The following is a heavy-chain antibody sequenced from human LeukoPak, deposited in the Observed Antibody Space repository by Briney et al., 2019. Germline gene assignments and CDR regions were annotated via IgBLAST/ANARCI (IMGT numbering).Heavy chain of an antibody. V-gene: IGHV3-9*01. Sequence: GGSLRLSCAASGFTFDDYAMHWVRQAPGKGLEWVSGISWNSGSIGYADSVKGRFTISRDNAKNSLYLQMNSLRAEDTALYYCAKGFRSKGNYYYYTDVWGKGTTVTVSS. CDR3: AKGFRSKGNYYYYTDV. J-gene: IGHJ6*03. D-gene: IGHD3-10*01. CDR1: GFTFDDYA. CDR2: ISWNSGSI.